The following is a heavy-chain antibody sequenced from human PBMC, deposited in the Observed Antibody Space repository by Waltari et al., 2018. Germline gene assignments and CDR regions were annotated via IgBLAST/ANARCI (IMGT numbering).Heavy chain of an antibody. J-gene: IGHJ4*02. CDR1: RFLFDTSL. CDR3: AREGGTSGFSGYLDY. D-gene: IGHD6-25*01. CDR2: MSFDGFSK. Sequence: QVHLVESGGGVVQPARSLRLSCAVSRFLFDTSLMHWVRLAPGKGLEWVSAMSFDGFSKYYADSVNGRFIIARDDSKNIVYLQINSLQSDDTGIYYCAREGGTSGFSGYLDYWGQGTPVTVSS. V-gene: IGHV3-30*04.